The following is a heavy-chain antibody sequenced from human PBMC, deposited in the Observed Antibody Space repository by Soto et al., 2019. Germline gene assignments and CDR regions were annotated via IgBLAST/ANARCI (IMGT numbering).Heavy chain of an antibody. CDR3: ARDPKAYYYGSGSSNDAFDI. D-gene: IGHD3-10*01. CDR1: GYTFTSYG. J-gene: IGHJ3*02. CDR2: ISAYNGNT. V-gene: IGHV1-18*04. Sequence: ASVKVSCKASGYTFTSYGISWVRRAPGQGLEWMGWISAYNGNTNYAQKLQGRVTMTTDTSTSTAYMELRSLRSDDTAVYYCARDPKAYYYGSGSSNDAFDIWGQGTMVTVSS.